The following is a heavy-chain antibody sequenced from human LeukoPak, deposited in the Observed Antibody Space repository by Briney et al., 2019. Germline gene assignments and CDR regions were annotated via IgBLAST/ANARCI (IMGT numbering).Heavy chain of an antibody. Sequence: PGGSLRLSCSASGFAFIYYAIHWVRQAPGKGLEYISTISGDGGNTNCADSVKGRFTISRDNSKNTLYLQMTSLRPEDTAVYYCVKAAGSWYGYFDYWGQGTLVTVSS. D-gene: IGHD6-13*01. CDR1: GFAFIYYA. CDR3: VKAAGSWYGYFDY. J-gene: IGHJ4*02. CDR2: ISGDGGNT. V-gene: IGHV3-64D*06.